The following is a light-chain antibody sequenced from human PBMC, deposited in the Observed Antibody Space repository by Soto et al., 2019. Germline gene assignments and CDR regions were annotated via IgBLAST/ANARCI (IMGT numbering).Light chain of an antibody. J-gene: IGKJ4*01. Sequence: DIVMTQSPDSLAVSLGERATINCKSSQSVLYSGNNKNYLAWYQQKPGQPPKLLTYWASIRESGVPDRFSGSGSGTDFTLTISSLQAEDVAVYYCQQYSSVPLTFGGGTNVEIK. V-gene: IGKV4-1*01. CDR1: QSVLYSGNNKNY. CDR3: QQYSSVPLT. CDR2: WAS.